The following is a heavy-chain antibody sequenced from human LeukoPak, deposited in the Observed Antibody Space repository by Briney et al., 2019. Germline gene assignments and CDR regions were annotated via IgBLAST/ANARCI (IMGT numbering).Heavy chain of an antibody. CDR2: IYYSGST. V-gene: IGHV4-61*01. CDR1: GGSVSSGSYY. CDR3: ARTNFSNNWFDP. J-gene: IGHJ5*02. Sequence: SETLSLTCTVSGGSVSSGSYYWSWIRQPPGKGLEWIGYIYYSGSTNYNPSLKSRVTISVDTSTSQFSLKLSSVTAADTAVYYCARTNFSNNWFDPSGQGTLVTVSS. D-gene: IGHD3-3*02.